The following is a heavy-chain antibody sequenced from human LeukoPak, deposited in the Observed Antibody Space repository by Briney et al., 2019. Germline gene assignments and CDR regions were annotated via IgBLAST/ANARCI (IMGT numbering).Heavy chain of an antibody. V-gene: IGHV4-34*01. D-gene: IGHD3-3*01. CDR2: INHSGST. J-gene: IGHJ4*02. Sequence: PSETLSLTCAVYGGSFSGYYWSWIRQPPGKGLEWIGEINHSGSTNYNPSLKGRVTISVDTSKNQFSLKLSSVTAADTAVYYCARGGAFDFWSGYYNGYFDYWGQGTLVTVSS. CDR1: GGSFSGYY. CDR3: ARGGAFDFWSGYYNGYFDY.